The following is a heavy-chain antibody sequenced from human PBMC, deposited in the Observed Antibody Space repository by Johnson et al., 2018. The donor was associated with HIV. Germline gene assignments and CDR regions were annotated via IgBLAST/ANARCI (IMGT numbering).Heavy chain of an antibody. Sequence: QVQLVESGGGLVQPGGSLRLSCAASGFTFSSYGMHWVRQAPGKGLEWVAVISYDGSNKYYADSVKGRFTISRENAKNSLYLQLNNLRAGDTAVYYCAKTLGFGTEDTFDRWGQGTMVTVSS. D-gene: IGHD3-10*01. V-gene: IGHV3-33*05. CDR1: GFTFSSYG. CDR2: ISYDGSNK. CDR3: AKTLGFGTEDTFDR. J-gene: IGHJ3*01.